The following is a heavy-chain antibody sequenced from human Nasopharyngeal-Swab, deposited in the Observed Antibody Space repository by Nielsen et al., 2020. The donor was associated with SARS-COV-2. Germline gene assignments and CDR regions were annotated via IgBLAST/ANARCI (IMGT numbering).Heavy chain of an antibody. CDR2: ISWNSGSI. Sequence: SLKISCAASGFTFDDYAMHWVRQAPGKGPEWVSGISWNSGSIGYADSVKGRFTISRDNAKNSLYLQMNSLRAEDTALYYCAKGLGDYWGQGTLVTVSS. V-gene: IGHV3-9*01. CDR1: GFTFDDYA. J-gene: IGHJ4*02. CDR3: AKGLGDY. D-gene: IGHD3-16*01.